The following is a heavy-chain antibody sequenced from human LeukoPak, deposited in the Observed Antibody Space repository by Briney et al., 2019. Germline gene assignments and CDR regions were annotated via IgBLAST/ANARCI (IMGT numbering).Heavy chain of an antibody. V-gene: IGHV1-18*03. D-gene: IGHD2-15*01. CDR3: ARAYCSGGSCYSFDY. Sequence: ASVKVSCKASGYTFTGYYMHWVRQAPGQGLEWMGWISAYNGNTNYAQKLQGRVTMTTDTSTSTAYMELRSLRSDDMAVYYCARAYCSGGSCYSFDYWGQGTLVTVSS. CDR2: ISAYNGNT. J-gene: IGHJ4*02. CDR1: GYTFTGYY.